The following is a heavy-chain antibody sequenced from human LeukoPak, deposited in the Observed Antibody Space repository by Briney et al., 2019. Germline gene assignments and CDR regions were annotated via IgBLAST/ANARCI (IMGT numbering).Heavy chain of an antibody. CDR1: GDSISGYF. D-gene: IGHD3-16*02. J-gene: IGHJ4*02. CDR2: IHSTGRT. CDR3: AXXXXXXXGTYPLDS. Sequence: SETLSLTCTVSGDSISGYFWSWFRQPPGMRLEWIANIHSTGRTNHNPSLKSRVTMSVDTSKNQFSLKLTSVAAADTAVYYFAXXXXXXXGTYPLDSWGQGVLVTVSS. V-gene: IGHV4-59*08.